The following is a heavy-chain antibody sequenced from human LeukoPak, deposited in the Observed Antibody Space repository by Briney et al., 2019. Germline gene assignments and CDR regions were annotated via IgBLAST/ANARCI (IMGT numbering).Heavy chain of an antibody. CDR1: GFTFSSYG. V-gene: IGHV3-33*06. CDR2: IWYDGSNK. J-gene: IGHJ4*02. Sequence: GGSLRLSCAASGFTFSSYGMHWVRQAPGKGLEWVAVIWYDGSNKYYADSVKGRFTISRDNSKNTLYLQMNSLRAEDTAVYYCAKDSSTRTAYYFDYWGQGTLVTVSS. CDR3: AKDSSTRTAYYFDY. D-gene: IGHD2-2*01.